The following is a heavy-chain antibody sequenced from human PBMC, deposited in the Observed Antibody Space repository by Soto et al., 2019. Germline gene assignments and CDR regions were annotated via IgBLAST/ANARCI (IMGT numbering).Heavy chain of an antibody. V-gene: IGHV3-48*02. CDR1: GFTFIEYS. CDR3: VRDHQYAFDV. D-gene: IGHD2-2*01. Sequence: ESGGGLVQPGGSLRLSCAASGFTFIEYSMNWVRQAPGKGLEWVSYIRAIPNVIEYADSVKGRFTVSRDNAKNSLSLQMNSLRDEDTAVYFCVRDHQYAFDVWGPGTVVTVSS. J-gene: IGHJ3*01. CDR2: IRAIPNVI.